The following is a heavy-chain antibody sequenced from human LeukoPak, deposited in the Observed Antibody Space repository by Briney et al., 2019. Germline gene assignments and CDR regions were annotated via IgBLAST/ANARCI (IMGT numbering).Heavy chain of an antibody. D-gene: IGHD6-19*01. CDR2: IYHSGST. Sequence: SETLSLTCTVSGYSISSGYYWGWIRQPPGKGLEWIGSIYHSGSTYYNPSLKSRVTISVDTSKNQFSLKLSSVTAADTAVYYCARGPGIAVAGALDYYYMDVWGKGTTVTVSS. CDR3: ARGPGIAVAGALDYYYMDV. J-gene: IGHJ6*03. V-gene: IGHV4-38-2*02. CDR1: GYSISSGYY.